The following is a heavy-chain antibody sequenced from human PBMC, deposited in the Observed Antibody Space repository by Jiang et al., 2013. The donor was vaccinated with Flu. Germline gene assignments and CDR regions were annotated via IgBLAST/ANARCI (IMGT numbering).Heavy chain of an antibody. V-gene: IGHV6-1*01. CDR3: ARDPIPVAGWYFDL. CDR1: GDSVASNSAA. J-gene: IGHJ2*01. D-gene: IGHD6-19*01. CDR2: TYYRSKWYN. Sequence: QTLSLTCAISGDSVASNSAAWNWIRQSPSRGLEWLGRTYYRSKWYNEYAISVKSRITINPDTSKNQLSLQLNSVTPEDTAVYYCARDPIPVAGWYFDLWGRGTLVTVSS.